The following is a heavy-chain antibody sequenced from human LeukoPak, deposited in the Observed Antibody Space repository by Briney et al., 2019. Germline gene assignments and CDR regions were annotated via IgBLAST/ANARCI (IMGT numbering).Heavy chain of an antibody. Sequence: GGSLRLSCAASGFSLSSYEMNWVRQAPGKGLEWVSYISSSSSYIYYADSVKGRFTISRDNAKNSLYLQMNSLRAEDTAVYYCAKPAIPYGSGSFYIDYWGQGTLVTVSS. V-gene: IGHV3-21*05. CDR2: ISSSSSYI. CDR3: AKPAIPYGSGSFYIDY. D-gene: IGHD3-10*01. J-gene: IGHJ4*02. CDR1: GFSLSSYE.